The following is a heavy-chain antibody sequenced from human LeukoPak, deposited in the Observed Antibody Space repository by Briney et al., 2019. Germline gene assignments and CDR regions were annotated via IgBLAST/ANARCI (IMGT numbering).Heavy chain of an antibody. CDR3: AKRPSSGTYPFYFDY. D-gene: IGHD1-26*01. CDR1: GFNFSSYA. J-gene: IGHJ4*02. V-gene: IGHV3-23*01. Sequence: GGSLRLSCAASGFNFSSYAMSWVRQAPGKGLEWVSTISGSGGSTYYADSVKGRFTISRDNSKNTLYLQMNSLRADDTAVYYCAKRPSSGTYPFYFDYWGQGTLVTVSS. CDR2: ISGSGGST.